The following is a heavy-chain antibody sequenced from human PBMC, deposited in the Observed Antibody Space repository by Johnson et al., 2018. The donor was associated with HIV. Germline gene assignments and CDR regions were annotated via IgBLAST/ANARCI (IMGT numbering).Heavy chain of an antibody. CDR1: GFTFDEYG. D-gene: IGHD1-26*01. V-gene: IGHV3-20*04. CDR2: ITWNGGTT. Sequence: VQLVESGGGLVKPGGPLRLSCTASGFTFDEYGMSWVRQAPGKGLEWVSGITWNGGTTGYADSVKGRFTISRDNSRNTVYLQMSGLRSEDTAIYYCAREGSGSYQIWGQGTMVTVSS. CDR3: AREGSGSYQI. J-gene: IGHJ3*02.